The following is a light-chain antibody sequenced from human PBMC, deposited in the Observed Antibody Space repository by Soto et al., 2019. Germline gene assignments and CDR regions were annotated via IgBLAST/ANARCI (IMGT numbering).Light chain of an antibody. V-gene: IGKV3-20*01. CDR2: GAS. CDR1: QSVSSSF. J-gene: IGKJ4*01. Sequence: EIVLTQSPGALSLSPGERATLSCRASQSVSSSFLAWYQQKPGQAPRFLIYGASTRATGIPDRFSGSGSGTDFTLTISRLEPEDSAVYYCQQYANSPLTFGGGTKVDIK. CDR3: QQYANSPLT.